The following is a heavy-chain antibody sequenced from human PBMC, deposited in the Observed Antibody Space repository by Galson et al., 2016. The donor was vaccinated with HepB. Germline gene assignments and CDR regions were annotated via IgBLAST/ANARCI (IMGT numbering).Heavy chain of an antibody. D-gene: IGHD2-8*02. CDR1: GYTFGSHD. CDR3: ARGPPVVLVGSSNYYYGVDV. Sequence: SVKVSCKASGYTFGSHDINWVRQATGQGLEWMGWMNPNSGNTGYAQKFQGRVTLTRDTSISAAYMELSSLTSEDTAVYYCARGPPVVLVGSSNYYYGVDVWGQGTTVSVSS. CDR2: MNPNSGNT. V-gene: IGHV1-8*01. J-gene: IGHJ6*02.